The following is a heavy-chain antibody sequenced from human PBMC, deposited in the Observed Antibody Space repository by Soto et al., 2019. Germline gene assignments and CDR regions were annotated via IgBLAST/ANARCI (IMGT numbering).Heavy chain of an antibody. CDR1: GFPFTTYA. J-gene: IGHJ4*02. V-gene: IGHV3-23*01. Sequence: GGSLRLSCAASGFPFTTYAMTWVRQASGKGLDWVSSITDGGDNTYYADSVRGRFTISRDNSNSMLYLQLNSLRAEDTALYYCFRGQSHYHFWGQGTLVTVS. D-gene: IGHD3-10*01. CDR2: ITDGGDNT. CDR3: FRGQSHYHF.